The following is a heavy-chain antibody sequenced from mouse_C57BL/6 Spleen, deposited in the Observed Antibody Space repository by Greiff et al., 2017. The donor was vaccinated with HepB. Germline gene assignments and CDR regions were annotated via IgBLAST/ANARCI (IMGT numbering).Heavy chain of an antibody. D-gene: IGHD2-5*01. CDR2: INPNNGGT. Sequence: VQLQQSGPELVKPGASVKMSCKASGYTFTDYNMHWVKQSHGESLEWIGYINPNNGGTSYNQKFKGKATLTVNKSSSTAYMELRSLTSEDSAVYYCAKKGYSNYFDYWGQGTTLTVSS. CDR1: GYTFTDYN. J-gene: IGHJ2*01. V-gene: IGHV1-22*01. CDR3: AKKGYSNYFDY.